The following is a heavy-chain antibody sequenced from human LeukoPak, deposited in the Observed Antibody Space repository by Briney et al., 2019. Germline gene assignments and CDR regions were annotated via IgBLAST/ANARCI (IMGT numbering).Heavy chain of an antibody. D-gene: IGHD2-15*01. CDR1: GGTFSSYA. CDR2: IIPILGIA. CDR3: ARVFSSCSGGSCYFY. Sequence: ASVKVSCKASGGTFSSYAISWVRQAPGQGLEWMGRIIPILGIANYAQKFQGRVTITADKSTSTAYMELSSLRSEDTAVYYCARVFSSCSGGSCYFYWGQGTLVTVSS. J-gene: IGHJ4*02. V-gene: IGHV1-69*04.